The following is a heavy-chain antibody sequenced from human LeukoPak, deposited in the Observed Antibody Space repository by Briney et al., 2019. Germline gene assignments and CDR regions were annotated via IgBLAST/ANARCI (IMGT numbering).Heavy chain of an antibody. V-gene: IGHV1-69*04. CDR3: AREKMEVGYYGLDV. CDR2: IIPILNIP. D-gene: IGHD1-1*01. CDR1: GGTFDNSA. J-gene: IGHJ6*02. Sequence: GASVKVSCKASGGTFDNSAINWVRQAPGQGLEWMGRIIPILNIPNYAQKLQGRVTIAADKSTSTAYMELSSLRPDDTAVYYCAREKMEVGYYGLDVWGQGTTVTVSS.